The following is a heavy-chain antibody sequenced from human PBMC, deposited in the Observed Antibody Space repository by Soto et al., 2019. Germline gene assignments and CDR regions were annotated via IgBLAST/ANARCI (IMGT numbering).Heavy chain of an antibody. CDR1: GFPFGNYR. Sequence: GGSRRLSCEASGFPFGNYRMSWVRQAPGKGLEWVAGISAGGDGTTYADSVKGRFTISRDNSRNTLYLQMNSLRVDDTALYYCAKEPRLQRAYCRKGTMVTVAS. CDR2: ISAGGDGT. V-gene: IGHV3-23*01. CDR3: AKEPRLQRAY. J-gene: IGHJ4*01. D-gene: IGHD4-4*01.